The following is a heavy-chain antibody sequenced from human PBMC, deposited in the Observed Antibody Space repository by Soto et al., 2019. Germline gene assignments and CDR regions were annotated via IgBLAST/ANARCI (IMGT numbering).Heavy chain of an antibody. CDR3: ARGNYYDSSGYWDYFDY. D-gene: IGHD3-22*01. V-gene: IGHV1-69*06. CDR1: GGTFSSYA. Sequence: SVKFSCKASGGTFSSYAISWMRQAPGQGLEWMGGIIPIFGTANYAQKFQGRVTITADKSTSTAYMELSSLRSEDTAVYYCARGNYYDSSGYWDYFDYWGQGTLVTVSS. CDR2: IIPIFGTA. J-gene: IGHJ4*02.